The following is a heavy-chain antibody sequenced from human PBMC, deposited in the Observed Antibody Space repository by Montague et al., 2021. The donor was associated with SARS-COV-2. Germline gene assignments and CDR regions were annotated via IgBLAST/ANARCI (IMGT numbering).Heavy chain of an antibody. CDR3: AHFGILRYFDP. V-gene: IGHV2-5*02. D-gene: IGHD3-9*01. CDR2: IYGDDDN. J-gene: IGHJ5*02. Sequence: PALVKPTQTLKLTCTFSGFSLSTSEVGVGWIRQPPGKAPEFLALIYGDDDNRYKPSLKSRLTITKVTSKNQVVLTMTNVDPVDTATYYCAHFGILRYFDPWGQGTLVTVSS. CDR1: GFSLSTSEVG.